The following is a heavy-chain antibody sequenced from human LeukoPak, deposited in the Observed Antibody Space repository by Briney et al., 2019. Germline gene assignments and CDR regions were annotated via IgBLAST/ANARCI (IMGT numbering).Heavy chain of an antibody. Sequence: PSETLSLTCTVSGGSISSYYWSWIRQPPGKGLEWIGYIYYSGSTNYNPSLKSRVTISVDTSKNQFSLKLSSVTAADTAVYYCAGRTGYGKGRPRGEFDYWGQGTLVTVSS. J-gene: IGHJ4*02. CDR3: AGRTGYGKGRPRGEFDY. V-gene: IGHV4-59*01. CDR2: IYYSGST. CDR1: GGSISSYY. D-gene: IGHD6-13*01.